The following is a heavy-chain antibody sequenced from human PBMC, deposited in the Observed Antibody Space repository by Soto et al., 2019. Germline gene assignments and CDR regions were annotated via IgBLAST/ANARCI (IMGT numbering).Heavy chain of an antibody. Sequence: PSETLSLTCTVSGGSISSYYWSWIRQPPGKGLEWIGYIYYSGSTNYNPSLKSRVTISVDTSKNQFSLKLSSVTAADTAVYYCARGSSSSFLSWFDPWGQGTLVTVSS. J-gene: IGHJ5*02. CDR1: GGSISSYY. CDR2: IYYSGST. V-gene: IGHV4-59*01. D-gene: IGHD6-6*01. CDR3: ARGSSSSFLSWFDP.